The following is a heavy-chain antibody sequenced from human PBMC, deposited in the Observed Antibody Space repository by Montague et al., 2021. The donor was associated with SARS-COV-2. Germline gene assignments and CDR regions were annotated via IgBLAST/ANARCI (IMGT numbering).Heavy chain of an antibody. CDR1: GGSISSGGYY. J-gene: IGHJ4*02. CDR2: IXDIWST. V-gene: IGHV4-31*03. Sequence: VKPTQTLSLTCTVSGGSISSGGYYWSWIRQHPGKGLEWIGYIXDIWSTYYNPSLKSRVTISVDTSKNQFSLKLSSVTAADTAVYYCARASGKKTIFGVVISYFDYWGQGTLVTVSS. CDR3: ARASGKKTIFGVVISYFDY. D-gene: IGHD3-3*01.